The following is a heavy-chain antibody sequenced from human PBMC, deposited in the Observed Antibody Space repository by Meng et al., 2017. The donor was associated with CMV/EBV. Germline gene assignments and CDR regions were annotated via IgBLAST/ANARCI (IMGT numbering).Heavy chain of an antibody. D-gene: IGHD2-2*01. J-gene: IGHJ5*02. CDR1: GGSFSGYC. V-gene: IGHV4-34*01. CDR3: ARGPYCSSTSCYPSWFDP. Sequence: GSLRLSCAVYGGSFSGYCWSWIRQPPGKGLEWIGEINHSGSTNYNPSLKSRVTISVDTSKNQFSLKLSSVTAADTAVYYCARGPYCSSTSCYPSWFDPWGQGTLVTVSS. CDR2: INHSGST.